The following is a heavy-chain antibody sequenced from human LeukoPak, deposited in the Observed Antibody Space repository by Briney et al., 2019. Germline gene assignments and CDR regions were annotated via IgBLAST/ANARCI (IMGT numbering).Heavy chain of an antibody. D-gene: IGHD6-13*01. J-gene: IGHJ4*02. V-gene: IGHV3-23*01. CDR2: ISGSGGST. CDR1: GFTFSNYA. CDR3: AKDAGYSSSWSPDY. Sequence: GGSLRLSCAASGFTFSNYAMSWVRQAPGKGLEWVSSISGSGGSTYYADFMKGRFTISRDNSKNTLYLQMNSLRAEDTAVYYCAKDAGYSSSWSPDYWGQGTLVTVSS.